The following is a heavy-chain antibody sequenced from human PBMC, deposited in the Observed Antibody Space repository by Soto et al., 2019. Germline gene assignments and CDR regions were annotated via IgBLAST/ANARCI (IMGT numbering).Heavy chain of an antibody. V-gene: IGHV4-30-4*01. J-gene: IGHJ4*02. Sequence: PSETLSRTCTVSGGSISSGDYYWSWIRQPPGKGLEWIGYIYYSGNTYYNPSPKSRVTISVDTSKNQFSLKLSSVTAADTAVYYCARGGSVTIFGVNYWGQGTLVTVSS. CDR3: ARGGSVTIFGVNY. CDR1: GGSISSGDYY. D-gene: IGHD3-3*01. CDR2: IYYSGNT.